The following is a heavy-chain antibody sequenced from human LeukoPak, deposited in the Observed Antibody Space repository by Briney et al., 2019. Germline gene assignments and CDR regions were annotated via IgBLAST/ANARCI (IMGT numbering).Heavy chain of an antibody. CDR2: IYYSGST. J-gene: IGHJ4*02. CDR3: ARLSLYGGWLYLDY. CDR1: GGSINGYY. V-gene: IGHV4-59*01. D-gene: IGHD3-22*01. Sequence: PSETPSLTCTVSGGSINGYYWSWIRQPPGKGLEWIGYIYYSGSTNYNPSLKSRVTISVDTSKNQFSLKLSSVTAADTAVYYCARLSLYGGWLYLDYWGQGTLVTVSS.